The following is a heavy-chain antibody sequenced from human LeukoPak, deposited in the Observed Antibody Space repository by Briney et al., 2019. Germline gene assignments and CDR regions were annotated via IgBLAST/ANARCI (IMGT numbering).Heavy chain of an antibody. J-gene: IGHJ5*02. CDR2: INPNSGGT. CDR1: GYTFTGYY. Sequence: ASVKVSCKASGYTFTGYYMHWVRQAPGQGLEWMGWINPNSGGTNYAQKFQGRVTMTRDTSISTAYVELSRLRSDDTAVYYCARDPVVVALKGGWFDPWGQGTLVTVSS. D-gene: IGHD2-21*01. CDR3: ARDPVVVALKGGWFDP. V-gene: IGHV1-2*02.